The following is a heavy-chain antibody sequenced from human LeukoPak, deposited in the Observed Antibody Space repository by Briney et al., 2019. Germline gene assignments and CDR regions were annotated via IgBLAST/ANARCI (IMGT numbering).Heavy chain of an antibody. CDR3: AREGRGGSGWYRSYFDY. Sequence: PSETLSLTCTVSGGSISSSSYYWSWIRQPPGKGLEWIGYIYYSGSTNYNPSLKSRVTISVDTSKNQFSLKLSSVTAADTAVYYCAREGRGGSGWYRSYFDYWGQGTLVTVSS. CDR2: IYYSGST. J-gene: IGHJ4*02. D-gene: IGHD6-19*01. V-gene: IGHV4-61*01. CDR1: GGSISSSSYY.